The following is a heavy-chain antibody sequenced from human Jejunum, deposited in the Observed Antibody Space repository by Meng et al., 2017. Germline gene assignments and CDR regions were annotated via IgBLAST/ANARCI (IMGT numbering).Heavy chain of an antibody. CDR2: ISSSGSDI. V-gene: IGHV3-21*01. CDR1: GFTFRHYK. J-gene: IGHJ3*02. Sequence: GGSLRLSCAVSGFTFRHYKMNWVRQAPGKGLEWVSSISSSGSDIIYADSMKGRFTISRDNAKNSLSLQMNSLRAEDTALYYCARDYNYGYGGVGYAFDIWGQGTRVTVSS. CDR3: ARDYNYGYGGVGYAFDI. D-gene: IGHD5-18*01.